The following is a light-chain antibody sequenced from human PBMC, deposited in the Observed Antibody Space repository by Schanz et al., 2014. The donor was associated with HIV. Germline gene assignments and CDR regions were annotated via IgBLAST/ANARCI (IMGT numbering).Light chain of an antibody. V-gene: IGLV1-40*01. CDR3: QSYDSSLSGSWV. Sequence: QSVLTQPPSVSGAPGQRVTISCTGSRSNIGARYDVHWYQQLPGTAPKLLISGNNNRPSGVPDRFSGSKSGTSASLAITGLLAEDEADYYCQSYDSSLSGSWVFGGGTQLTVL. CDR2: GNN. J-gene: IGLJ3*02. CDR1: RSNIGARYD.